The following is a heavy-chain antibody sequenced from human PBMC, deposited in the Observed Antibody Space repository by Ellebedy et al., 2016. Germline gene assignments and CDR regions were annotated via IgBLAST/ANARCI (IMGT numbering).Heavy chain of an antibody. Sequence: SETLSLTCTVSGVHIGSGRQYWAWIRQAPGKGLEWIGRIDISETTDYNPSLKSRATISVDTSKNQFSLKLTSVTAADTGVYYCARTYDSRNRYFYYGMDVWGHGTAVIVSS. J-gene: IGHJ6*02. CDR1: GVHIGSGRQY. CDR3: ARTYDSRNRYFYYGMDV. CDR2: IDISETT. V-gene: IGHV4-39*01. D-gene: IGHD3-22*01.